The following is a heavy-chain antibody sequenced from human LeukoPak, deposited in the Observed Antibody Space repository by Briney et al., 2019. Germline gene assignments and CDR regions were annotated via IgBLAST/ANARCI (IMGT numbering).Heavy chain of an antibody. CDR3: ARDLRGSSWSIFDY. D-gene: IGHD6-13*01. V-gene: IGHV3-7*01. CDR1: GFTFSSYW. Sequence: GGSLRLSCAASGFTFSSYWVSWVRQAPGKGLEWVANIKQDGSEKYYVDSVKGRFTISRDNAKNSLYLQMNSLRAEDTAVYYCARDLRGSSWSIFDYWGQGTLVTVSS. CDR2: IKQDGSEK. J-gene: IGHJ4*02.